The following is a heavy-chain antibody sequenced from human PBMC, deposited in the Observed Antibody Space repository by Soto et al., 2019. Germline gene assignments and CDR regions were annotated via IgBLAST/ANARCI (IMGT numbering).Heavy chain of an antibody. D-gene: IGHD5-18*01. J-gene: IGHJ4*02. V-gene: IGHV4-61*01. CDR3: GRDIRGYSRAFDY. Sequence: SATLSLTCTVSGDSVSSRSYYCTCVGQPPGKGLEWIGYISYSGSTNYNPSLQSRVTISVDTPRNQFSLKLTSVTAADTAFYYCGRDIRGYSRAFDYWGQGTLVTVSS. CDR1: GDSVSSRSYY. CDR2: ISYSGST.